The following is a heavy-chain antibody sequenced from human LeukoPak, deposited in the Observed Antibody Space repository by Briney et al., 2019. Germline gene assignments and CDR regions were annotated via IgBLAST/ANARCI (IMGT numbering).Heavy chain of an antibody. D-gene: IGHD1-26*01. Sequence: GGSLRLSCAASGFTFSSAWMHWVRQAPGTGLVWVSRITDDATTTYADSVRGRFTISRDNAKNILYLQMNSLRAEDTAVYYCVRDRVGPDYWGQGTLVTVSS. CDR3: VRDRVGPDY. J-gene: IGHJ4*02. CDR2: ITDDATT. CDR1: GFTFSSAW. V-gene: IGHV3-74*01.